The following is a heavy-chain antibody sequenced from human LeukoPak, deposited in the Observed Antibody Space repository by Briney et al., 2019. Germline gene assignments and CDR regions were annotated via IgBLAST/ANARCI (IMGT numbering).Heavy chain of an antibody. CDR3: ARIVGPSVVGYFDY. J-gene: IGHJ4*02. D-gene: IGHD1-26*01. Sequence: GGSLRLSCVASGFTFRSYGMHWVRQAPGKGLEWVAVIWYDGSNEHYADSVKGRFAISRDNSKKSLYLEMHNLRAEDTALYYCARIVGPSVVGYFDYWGQGTLVTVSS. V-gene: IGHV3-33*01. CDR2: IWYDGSNE. CDR1: GFTFRSYG.